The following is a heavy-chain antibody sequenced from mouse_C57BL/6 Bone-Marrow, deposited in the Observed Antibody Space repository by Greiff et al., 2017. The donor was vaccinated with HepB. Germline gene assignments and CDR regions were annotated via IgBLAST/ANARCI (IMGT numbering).Heavy chain of an antibody. Sequence: QVQLQQPGAELVKPGASVKVSCKASGYTFTSYWMHWVKQRPGQGLEWIGRIHPSDSDTNYNQKFKGKATLTVDKSSSKAYMQLSSLTSEDYAVYYCGIAHYYGSYWMDDWGQGTLVTVSA. CDR3: GIAHYYGSYWMDD. V-gene: IGHV1-74*01. J-gene: IGHJ3*01. CDR2: IHPSDSDT. D-gene: IGHD1-1*01. CDR1: GYTFTSYW.